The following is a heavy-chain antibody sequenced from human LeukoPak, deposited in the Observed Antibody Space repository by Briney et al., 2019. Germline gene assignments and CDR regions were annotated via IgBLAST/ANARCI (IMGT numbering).Heavy chain of an antibody. D-gene: IGHD2-8*01. V-gene: IGHV1-69*10. CDR1: GGTFSDYA. Sequence: ASVKVSCKASGGTFSDYALNWVRQAPGQGLEWMGAFIPVLGTANSTQNFQDRVSITADISTHTVYMELSSLKSEDTAVYFCAGIPVFGVVLHQEPVWGKGTTVTVSS. J-gene: IGHJ6*04. CDR2: FIPVLGTA. CDR3: AGIPVFGVVLHQEPV.